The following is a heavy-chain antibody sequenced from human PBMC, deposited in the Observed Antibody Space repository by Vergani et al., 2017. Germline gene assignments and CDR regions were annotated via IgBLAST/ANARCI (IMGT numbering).Heavy chain of an antibody. Sequence: QVQLQESGPGLVKPSETLSLTCTVSGGSISSYYWSWIRQPAGKGLEWIGRIYTSGSTNYNPSLKSRVTMSVDTSKNQFSLKLSSVTAAETAVYYCARDANYYDSSVYQGSFDPWGQGTLVTVSS. V-gene: IGHV4-4*07. J-gene: IGHJ5*02. D-gene: IGHD3-22*01. CDR2: IYTSGST. CDR3: ARDANYYDSSVYQGSFDP. CDR1: GGSISSYY.